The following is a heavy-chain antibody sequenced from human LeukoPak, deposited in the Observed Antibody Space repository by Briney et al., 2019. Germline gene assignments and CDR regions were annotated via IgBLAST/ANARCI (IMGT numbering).Heavy chain of an antibody. D-gene: IGHD5-12*01. J-gene: IGHJ4*02. V-gene: IGHV5-51*01. Sequence: RGESLKISCKGSGYSFIRYWIGWVRQMPGKGLEWMGIIYPGDSDTRYSPSFQGQVTISADKSISTAYLQWNSLKASDTAIYYCARGDGYDCHFDYWGQGTLVTVSS. CDR2: IYPGDSDT. CDR1: GYSFIRYW. CDR3: ARGDGYDCHFDY.